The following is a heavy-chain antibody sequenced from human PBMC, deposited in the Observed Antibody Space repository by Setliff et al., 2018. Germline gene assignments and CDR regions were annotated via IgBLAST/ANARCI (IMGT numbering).Heavy chain of an antibody. CDR3: TRDQDLRWCKAGTGCYYCARNWVTAQHYYYGMDV. J-gene: IGHJ6*02. V-gene: IGHV4-39*07. D-gene: IGHD2-21*02. CDR1: GGSISSSSYY. CDR2: INYSGST. Sequence: SETLSLTCTVSGGSISSSSYYWGWIRQPPGKGLEWIGNINYSGSTYYNPSLKSRVTISVDTSKKQLSLKLTSLSAADTAVYYCTRDQDLRWCKAGTGCYYCARNWVTAQHYYYGMDVWGQGTTVTVSS.